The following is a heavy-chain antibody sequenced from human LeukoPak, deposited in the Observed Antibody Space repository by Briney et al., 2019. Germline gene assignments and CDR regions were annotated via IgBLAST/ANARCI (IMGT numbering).Heavy chain of an antibody. V-gene: IGHV1-46*01. CDR3: ARGKPGIAAAGPHPYNWFDP. Sequence: ASVKVSCKASGYTFTSYYMHWVRQAPGQGLEWMGIINPSGGSTSYAQKFQGRVTMTRDMSTSTVYMELSSLRSEDTAVYYCARGKPGIAAAGPHPYNWFDPWGQGTLVTVSS. CDR1: GYTFTSYY. D-gene: IGHD6-13*01. CDR2: INPSGGST. J-gene: IGHJ5*02.